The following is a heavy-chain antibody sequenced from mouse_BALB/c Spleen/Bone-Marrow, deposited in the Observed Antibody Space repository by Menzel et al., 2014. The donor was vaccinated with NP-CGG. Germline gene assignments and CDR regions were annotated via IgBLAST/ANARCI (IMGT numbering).Heavy chain of an antibody. CDR2: INPSNGGT. Sequence: QVHVKQSGAELVKPGASVKLSCKASGYTFTSYYLCWVKQRPGQGLEWIGEINPSNGGTNFNERFKSKASLTVDKSSSTAYMQLNSLTSEDSAVYYCTRRSLLSDYYSMDYWGQGTSVTVSS. CDR1: GYTFTSYY. D-gene: IGHD2-10*01. CDR3: TRRSLLSDYYSMDY. J-gene: IGHJ4*01. V-gene: IGHV1S81*02.